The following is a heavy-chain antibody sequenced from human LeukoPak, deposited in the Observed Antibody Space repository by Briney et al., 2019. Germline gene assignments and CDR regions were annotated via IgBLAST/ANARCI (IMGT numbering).Heavy chain of an antibody. CDR1: GYTFTSYD. V-gene: IGHV1-8*01. Sequence: ASVKVSCKASGYTFTSYDINWVRQATGQGLEWMEWMNPNSGNTGYAQKFQGRVTMTRNTSISTAYMELSSLRSEDTAVYYCARPPSREGHTSRYYCYGMDVWGQGTTVTVSS. J-gene: IGHJ6*02. D-gene: IGHD5-24*01. CDR3: ARPPSREGHTSRYYCYGMDV. CDR2: MNPNSGNT.